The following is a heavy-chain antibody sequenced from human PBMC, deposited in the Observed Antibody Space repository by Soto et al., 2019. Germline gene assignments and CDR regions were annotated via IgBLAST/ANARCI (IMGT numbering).Heavy chain of an antibody. CDR3: AREGAAPYYYYGIDV. J-gene: IGHJ6*02. Sequence: QVQLQESGPGLVKPSQTLSLNCTVHGGYLSSAGYFWSWIRQHAGKGLEWIGFISYSGSTYYNPSRKSRVTISVDTSKNRFALKLSSVTAADTAVYYCAREGAAPYYYYGIDVWGQVTTVNVS. D-gene: IGHD6-6*01. CDR2: ISYSGST. CDR1: GGYLSSAGYF. V-gene: IGHV4-31*03.